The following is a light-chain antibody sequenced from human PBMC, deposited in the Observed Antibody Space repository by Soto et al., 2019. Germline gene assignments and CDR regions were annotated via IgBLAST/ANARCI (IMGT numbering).Light chain of an antibody. Sequence: SALTQPASVSGSAGQSITISCTGTSSDVGGYNSVSWYQQHPGKAPKLMIHDVSNRPSGVSNRFSGSKSGNTASLTISGLQAEDEADYYCSSYTSSSSYVFGSGTKVTVL. J-gene: IGLJ1*01. CDR1: SSDVGGYNS. CDR2: DVS. V-gene: IGLV2-14*01. CDR3: SSYTSSSSYV.